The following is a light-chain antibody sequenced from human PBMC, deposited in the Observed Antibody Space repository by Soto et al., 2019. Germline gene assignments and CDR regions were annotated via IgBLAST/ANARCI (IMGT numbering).Light chain of an antibody. CDR3: QQYGSSPRT. CDR2: GAS. Sequence: EIVLTQSPGTLSWSPGERATLSCRASQSVSSSYLAWYQQNPGQAPRLLIYGASSRATGIPDRFSGSGSGTDFTLTISRLEPEDFAVYYCQQYGSSPRTFGQGTKVDIK. J-gene: IGKJ1*01. V-gene: IGKV3-20*01. CDR1: QSVSSSY.